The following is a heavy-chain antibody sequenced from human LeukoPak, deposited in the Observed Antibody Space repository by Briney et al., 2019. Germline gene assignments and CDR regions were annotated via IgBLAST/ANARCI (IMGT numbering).Heavy chain of an antibody. V-gene: IGHV1-2*02. CDR1: GYTFTGYY. D-gene: IGHD2-2*01. CDR3: ARGPDCSRTSPVTEYFQH. CDR2: INPNSGGT. J-gene: IGHJ1*01. Sequence: GASVKVSCKASGYTFTGYYMHWVRQAPGQGLEWMGWINPNSGGTNYAQKFQGRVTMTRDTSISTAYMELSRLRSDDTAVYYCARGPDCSRTSPVTEYFQHWGQGTLVTVSS.